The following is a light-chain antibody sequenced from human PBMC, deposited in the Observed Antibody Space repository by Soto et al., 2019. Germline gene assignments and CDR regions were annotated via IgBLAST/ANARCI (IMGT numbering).Light chain of an antibody. CDR2: DAS. V-gene: IGKV3-15*01. J-gene: IGKJ4*01. CDR1: QSVSSD. CDR3: QQYNNWPLT. Sequence: EIVLTQSPATLSVSPGDRATLSCRASQSVSSDLAWFQQKPGQAPRFLIYDASTRATGIPARFSGSGSETDFTLTISGLQSEDFAIYYCQQYNNWPLTFGGGTKVEIK.